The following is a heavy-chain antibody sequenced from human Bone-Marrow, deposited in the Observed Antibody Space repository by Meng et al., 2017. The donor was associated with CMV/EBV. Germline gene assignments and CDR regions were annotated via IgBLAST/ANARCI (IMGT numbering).Heavy chain of an antibody. CDR3: GRHPLDRNGWDLDF. V-gene: IGHV5-51*01. J-gene: IGHJ4*02. D-gene: IGHD6-19*01. CDR2: IYPRDSDT. Sequence: GESLKISCKGFGYDFSGYWIAWVRQMPGKGLEWMGAIYPRDSDTRYSPSFRGQVTISADKSSSTAYLQWSSLKASDTATYYCGRHPLDRNGWDLDFWGQGTLVTVSS. CDR1: GYDFSGYW.